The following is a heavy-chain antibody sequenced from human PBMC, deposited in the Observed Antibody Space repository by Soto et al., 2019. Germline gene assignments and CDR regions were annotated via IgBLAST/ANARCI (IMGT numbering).Heavy chain of an antibody. CDR2: VYYSGNT. CDR3: AAGTGGVLLSFAS. CDR1: GGSISSDSYY. J-gene: IGHJ4*02. Sequence: QVQLQESGPGLVKPSQTLSLSCTVSGGSISSDSYYWTWIRQHPGKGLAWIGYVYYSGNTYYNPSLVSRHNMSLDTSKAQFSLKLTPVTPAGSAVYFWAAGTGGVLLSFASWGQGILVTVSS. V-gene: IGHV4-31*03. D-gene: IGHD1-26*01.